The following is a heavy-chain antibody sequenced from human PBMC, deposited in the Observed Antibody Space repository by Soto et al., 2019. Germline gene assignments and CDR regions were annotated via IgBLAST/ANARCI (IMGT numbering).Heavy chain of an antibody. CDR2: IYYSGST. D-gene: IGHD6-13*01. Sequence: QLQLQESGPGLVKPSETLSLTCTVSGGSVNTYYWGWIRQPPGKGLEWIASIYYSGSTYYNPSLKSRVIISVDTSKNQSSLKLNSVTAADTAVYYCARRRGVGGSWFFDYWGQGTLVTVSS. CDR3: ARRRGVGGSWFFDY. J-gene: IGHJ4*02. V-gene: IGHV4-39*01. CDR1: GGSVNTYY.